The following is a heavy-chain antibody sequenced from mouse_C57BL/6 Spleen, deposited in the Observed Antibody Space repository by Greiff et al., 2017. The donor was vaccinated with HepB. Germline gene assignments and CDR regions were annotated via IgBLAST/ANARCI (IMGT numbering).Heavy chain of an antibody. V-gene: IGHV1-82*01. CDR3: ANLLPRGYFDY. CDR1: GYAFSSSW. CDR2: IYPGDGDT. J-gene: IGHJ2*01. Sequence: QVQLQQSGPELVKPGASVKISCKASGYAFSSSWMNWVKQRPGKGLEWIGRIYPGDGDTNYNGKFKGKATLTADKSSSTAYMQLSSLTSEDSAVYFCANLLPRGYFDYWGQGTTLTVSS.